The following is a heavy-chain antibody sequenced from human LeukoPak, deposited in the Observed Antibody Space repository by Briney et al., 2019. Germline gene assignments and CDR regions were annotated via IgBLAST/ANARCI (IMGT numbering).Heavy chain of an antibody. CDR1: GFTFSSYS. J-gene: IGHJ4*02. Sequence: GSLRLSCAASGFTFSSYSMNWVRQAPGKGLEWVSYISSSSSTIYYADSVKGRFTISRDNAKNSLYLQMNSLRAEDTAVYYCARGTIWGYFDYWGQGTLVTVSS. D-gene: IGHD3-16*01. CDR2: ISSSSSTI. V-gene: IGHV3-48*04. CDR3: ARGTIWGYFDY.